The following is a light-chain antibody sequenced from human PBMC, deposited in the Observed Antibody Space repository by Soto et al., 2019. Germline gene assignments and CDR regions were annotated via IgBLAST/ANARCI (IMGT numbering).Light chain of an antibody. J-gene: IGLJ2*01. CDR3: SSYTSRTTPLV. V-gene: IGLV2-14*01. Sequence: QSALTQPASVSGSPGQSITISCTGTSSDVGGYNYVSWYQQHPGKAPKLMIYDVSNRPSGVSNRFSGSKSGNTASLTISGLQAGDEADYYCSSYTSRTTPLVFGGGTKLTVL. CDR1: SSDVGGYNY. CDR2: DVS.